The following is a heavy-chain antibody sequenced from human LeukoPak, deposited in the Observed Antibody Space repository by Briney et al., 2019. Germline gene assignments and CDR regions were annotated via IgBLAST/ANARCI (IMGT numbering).Heavy chain of an antibody. CDR3: ARSRVVYSSSSGRSGYMDV. CDR2: ISYDGSNK. J-gene: IGHJ6*03. Sequence: GGSLRLFCSASGFTFSSHSMQWGRQAPGQGLEGGAGISYDGSNKYYADSVKGRLTISRDNSKNTLYLQMNSLRAEDTAVYYCARSRVVYSSSSGRSGYMDVWGKGTTVTVSS. D-gene: IGHD6-6*01. V-gene: IGHV3-30*01. CDR1: GFTFSSHS.